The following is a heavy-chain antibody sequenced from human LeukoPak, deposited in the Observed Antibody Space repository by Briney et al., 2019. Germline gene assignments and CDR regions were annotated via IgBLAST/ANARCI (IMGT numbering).Heavy chain of an antibody. CDR3: ANTYYYDSSGYSHYLAYDY. V-gene: IGHV3-23*01. Sequence: GGSLRLSCAASGLTFNTYAMSWVRQAPGKGLEWVSTISGSGAFTKYADSVTRRFTISRDNSRNTLYLQLNSLRAEDTATYYCANTYYYDSSGYSHYLAYDYWGQGTLVTVSS. D-gene: IGHD3-22*01. CDR2: ISGSGAFT. J-gene: IGHJ4*02. CDR1: GLTFNTYA.